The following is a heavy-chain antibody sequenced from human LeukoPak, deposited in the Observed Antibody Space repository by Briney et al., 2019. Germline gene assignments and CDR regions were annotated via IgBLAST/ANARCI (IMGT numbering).Heavy chain of an antibody. CDR2: IIPILGIA. CDR3: ARGGSMASSSNNWFDP. CDR1: GGTFSSYA. Sequence: GSSVKVSCKASGGTFSSYAISWVRQAPGQGLEWMGRIIPILGIANYAQKFQGRVTITADKSTSTAYMELSSLRSEDTAVYYCARGGSMASSSNNWFDPWGQGTLVTVSS. D-gene: IGHD2/OR15-2a*01. J-gene: IGHJ5*02. V-gene: IGHV1-69*04.